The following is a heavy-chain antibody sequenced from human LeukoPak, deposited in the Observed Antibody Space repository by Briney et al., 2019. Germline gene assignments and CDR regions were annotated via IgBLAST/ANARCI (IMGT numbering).Heavy chain of an antibody. CDR3: ARTGGYSGYDTPDY. Sequence: ASVKVSCKASGYTFTSYDINWVRQATGQGLEWMGWMNPNSGNTGYAQKFQGRVTMTRNTSISTAYMELSSLRSDDTAVYYCARTGGYSGYDTPDYWGQGTLVTVSS. J-gene: IGHJ4*02. D-gene: IGHD5-12*01. V-gene: IGHV1-8*01. CDR2: MNPNSGNT. CDR1: GYTFTSYD.